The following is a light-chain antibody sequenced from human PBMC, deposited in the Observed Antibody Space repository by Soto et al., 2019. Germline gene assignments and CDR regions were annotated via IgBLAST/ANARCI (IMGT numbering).Light chain of an antibody. J-gene: IGKJ1*01. CDR2: DSS. V-gene: IGKV3-11*01. CDR3: QQRGDWPRT. Sequence: EIVLTQSPATLSLSPGERATLSCRASQSFSNNLAWYQQKPGQAPSLLIYDSSTRATGIPPRFSGSGSGTDFTLTISSLEPADFAVYYCQQRGDWPRTFGQGTKVEIK. CDR1: QSFSNN.